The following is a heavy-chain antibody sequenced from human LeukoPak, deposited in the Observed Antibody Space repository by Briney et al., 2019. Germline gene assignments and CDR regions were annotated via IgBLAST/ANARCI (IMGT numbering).Heavy chain of an antibody. Sequence: ASVTVSFTASGYTFTIYAMHWVRQAPGQRLEWMGWISAYNGNTNYAQKLQGRVTMTTDTSTSTAYMELRSLRSDDTAVYYCAVIDTMVRGDPVDYWGQGTLVTVSS. J-gene: IGHJ4*02. CDR3: AVIDTMVRGDPVDY. CDR1: GYTFTIYA. D-gene: IGHD3-10*01. V-gene: IGHV1-18*01. CDR2: ISAYNGNT.